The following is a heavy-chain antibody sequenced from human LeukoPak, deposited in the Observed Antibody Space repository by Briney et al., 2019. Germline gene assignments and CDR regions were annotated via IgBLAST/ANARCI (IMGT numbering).Heavy chain of an antibody. CDR1: GFTFSGYA. CDR2: ISYDGNIY. V-gene: IGHV3-30*03. J-gene: IGHJ3*01. D-gene: IGHD2-21*01. Sequence: GGSLTLSCTASGFTFSGYAMHWVRQAPGKGLEWLALISYDGNIYDYADSVKGRFTISRANSKNTVSLQMNNLRAEDTAIYYCARGVEVIMGDVFDVWGQGTMVTVSS. CDR3: ARGVEVIMGDVFDV.